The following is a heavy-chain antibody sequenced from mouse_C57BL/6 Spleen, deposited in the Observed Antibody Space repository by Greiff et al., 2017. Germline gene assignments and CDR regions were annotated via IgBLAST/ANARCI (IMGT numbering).Heavy chain of an antibody. D-gene: IGHD1-1*01. J-gene: IGHJ2*01. CDR1: GFTFSSYA. CDR2: ISDGGSYT. CDR3: ASNYGSSFDY. Sequence: EVMLVESGGGLVKPGGSLKLSCAASGFTFSSYAMSWVRQTPEKRLEWVATISDGGSYTYYPDNVKGRFTISRDNAKNNLYLQMSHLKSEDTAMYYCASNYGSSFDYWGQGTTLTVSS. V-gene: IGHV5-4*03.